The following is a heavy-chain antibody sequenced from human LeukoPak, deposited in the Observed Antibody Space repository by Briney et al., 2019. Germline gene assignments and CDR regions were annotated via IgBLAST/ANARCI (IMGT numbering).Heavy chain of an antibody. V-gene: IGHV5-51*01. J-gene: IGHJ4*02. CDR3: ARLRPGYSYGHHPKYYFDY. CDR2: IYPGDSDT. CDR1: GYSFTSYW. D-gene: IGHD5-18*01. Sequence: LRESLKISCKGSGYSFTSYWIGWVRQMPGKGLEWMGIIYPGDSDTRYSPSFQGQVTISADKSISTAYLQWSSLKASDAAMYYCARLRPGYSYGHHPKYYFDYWGQGTLVTVSS.